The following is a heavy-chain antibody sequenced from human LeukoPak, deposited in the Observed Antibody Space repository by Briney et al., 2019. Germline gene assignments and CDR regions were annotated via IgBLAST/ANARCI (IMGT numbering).Heavy chain of an antibody. J-gene: IGHJ6*02. CDR3: ARAPIFGVVIDYGMDV. V-gene: IGHV4-31*03. Sequence: SQTLSLTCTVSGGSISSGGYYWSWIRQHPGKGLEWIGYIYYSGSTYYNPSLKSRVTISVDTSKNQFSLKLSSVTAADTAVYYCARAPIFGVVIDYGMDVWGQGITVTVSS. CDR2: IYYSGST. D-gene: IGHD3-3*01. CDR1: GGSISSGGYY.